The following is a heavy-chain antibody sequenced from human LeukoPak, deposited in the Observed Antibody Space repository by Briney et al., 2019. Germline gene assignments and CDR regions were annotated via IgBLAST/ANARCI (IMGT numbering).Heavy chain of an antibody. Sequence: SETLSLTCAVSGYSISIGYYWGWIRQPPGKGLEWIGSIYHSGSTHYNPSLKSRVTISVDTSKKQFSLKLSSVTAADTAVYYCARNSSSWYFDYWGQGTLVTVSS. CDR3: ARNSSSWYFDY. CDR2: IYHSGST. J-gene: IGHJ4*02. CDR1: GYSISIGYY. V-gene: IGHV4-38-2*01. D-gene: IGHD6-13*01.